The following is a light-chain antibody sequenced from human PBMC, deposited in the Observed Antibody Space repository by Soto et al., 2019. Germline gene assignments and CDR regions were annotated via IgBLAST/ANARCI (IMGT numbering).Light chain of an antibody. CDR1: SPNIGSNT. CDR2: TNN. CDR3: AAWDDSLNAWV. V-gene: IGLV1-44*01. Sequence: QSVLTQPPSASGTPGQRVTISCSGISPNIGSNTVNWYQQLPGTAPKLLIYTNNQRPSGVPDRFSGSKSGTSASLAISGLQSEDETDYYCAAWDDSLNAWVFGGGTKLTVL. J-gene: IGLJ3*02.